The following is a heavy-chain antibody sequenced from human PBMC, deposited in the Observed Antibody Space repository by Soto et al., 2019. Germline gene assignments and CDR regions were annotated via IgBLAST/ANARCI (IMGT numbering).Heavy chain of an antibody. V-gene: IGHV4-34*01. D-gene: IGHD3-22*01. J-gene: IGHJ5*02. CDR3: ARDSSGYSS. CDR1: GGSFSGYY. Sequence: SETLSLTCAVYGGSFSGYYWGWIRQPPGKGLEWIGEINHSGSTNYNPSLKSRVTISVDTSKNQFSLKLSSVTAADTAVYYCARDSSGYSSWGQGTLVTVSS. CDR2: INHSGST.